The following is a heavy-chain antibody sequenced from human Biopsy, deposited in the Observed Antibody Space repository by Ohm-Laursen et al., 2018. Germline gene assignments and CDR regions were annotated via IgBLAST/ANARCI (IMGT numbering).Heavy chain of an antibody. CDR3: ARVPLPGIGAAYQGRFLYGMDV. CDR1: GGSFNGYF. CDR2: ITQSGST. V-gene: IGHV4-34*01. J-gene: IGHJ6*02. Sequence: TLSLTCAVYGGSFNGYFWSWIRQPPGKGLEWIGDITQSGSTNYSPSLKSRVTISVDTAKKQFSLSLRSVTAADTAVYYCARVPLPGIGAAYQGRFLYGMDVWGQGTTVFVSS. D-gene: IGHD6-13*01.